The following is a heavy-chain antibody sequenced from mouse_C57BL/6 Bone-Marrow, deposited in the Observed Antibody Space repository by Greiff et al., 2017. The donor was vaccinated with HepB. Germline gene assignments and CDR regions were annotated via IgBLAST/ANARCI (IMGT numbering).Heavy chain of an antibody. CDR1: GFTFSNYW. CDR2: IRLKSDNYAT. CDR3: TFITTVVSGYFDV. V-gene: IGHV6-3*01. Sequence: DVKLVESGGGLVQPGGSMKLSCVASGFTFSNYWMNWVRQSPEKGLEWVAQIRLKSDNYATHYAESVKGRFTISRDDSKSSVYLQMNNLRAEDTGIYYCTFITTVVSGYFDVWGTGTTVTVSS. D-gene: IGHD1-1*01. J-gene: IGHJ1*03.